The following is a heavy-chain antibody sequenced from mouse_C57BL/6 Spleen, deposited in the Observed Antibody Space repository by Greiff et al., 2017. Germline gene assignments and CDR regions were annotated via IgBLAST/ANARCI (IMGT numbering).Heavy chain of an antibody. CDR1: GYTFTSYT. J-gene: IGHJ2*01. D-gene: IGHD2-3*01. Sequence: QVQLKPSGAELARPGASVKMSCKASGYTFTSYTMHWVKQRPGQGLEWIGYINPSSGYTKYNQKFKDKATLTADKSSSTAYMQLSSLTSEDSAVYYCARNDYFDYWGQGTTLTVSS. CDR2: INPSSGYT. CDR3: ARNDYFDY. V-gene: IGHV1-4*01.